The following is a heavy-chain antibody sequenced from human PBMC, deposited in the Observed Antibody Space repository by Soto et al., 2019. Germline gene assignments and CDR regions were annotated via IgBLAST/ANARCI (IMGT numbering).Heavy chain of an antibody. J-gene: IGHJ5*02. CDR2: IYYSGIT. CDR3: ARSVDP. V-gene: IGHV4-31*03. CDR1: GVSIRSGGYY. Sequence: QVQLQESGPGLVKPSQTLYLTCPVSGVSIRSGGYYWSWIRQHPGKGLEWIGYIYYSGITYYNPSLKSRVTISVDTSKNQFSLQLSSVTAAYTAVYYCARSVDPWGQGTLVTVSS.